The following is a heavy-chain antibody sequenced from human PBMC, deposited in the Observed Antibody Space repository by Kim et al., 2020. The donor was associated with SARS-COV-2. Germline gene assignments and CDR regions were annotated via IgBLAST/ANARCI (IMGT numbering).Heavy chain of an antibody. J-gene: IGHJ6*02. CDR1: GFTFSSYA. Sequence: GGSLRLSCAASGFTFSSYAMSWVRQAPGKGLEWVSAISGSGGSTYYADSVKGRFTISRDNSKNTLYLQMNSLRAEDTAVYYCAAPSAYCGGDCYPYYYGMDVWGQGTTVTVSS. CDR2: ISGSGGST. D-gene: IGHD2-21*02. CDR3: AAPSAYCGGDCYPYYYGMDV. V-gene: IGHV3-23*01.